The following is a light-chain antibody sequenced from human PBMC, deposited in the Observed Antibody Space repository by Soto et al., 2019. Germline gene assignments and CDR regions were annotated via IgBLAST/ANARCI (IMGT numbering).Light chain of an antibody. Sequence: QSVLTQPPSVSAAPGQKVTISCSGSSSNIGNNYVFWYQQLPGTAPKLLIYDNDKRPSGIPDRFSGSKSGTSATLGITGLQTGDEADYYCSTCDRSLSVGVFGGGTKSPS. J-gene: IGLJ2*01. V-gene: IGLV1-51*01. CDR3: STCDRSLSVGV. CDR1: SSNIGNNY. CDR2: DND.